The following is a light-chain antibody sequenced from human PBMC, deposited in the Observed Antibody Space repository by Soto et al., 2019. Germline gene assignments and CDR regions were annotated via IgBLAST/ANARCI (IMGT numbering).Light chain of an antibody. J-gene: IGLJ1*01. CDR1: XXXXGAGYD. Sequence: QAVVTQPPSVSGAPXXXVTISCTXXXXXXGAGYDVHWYQQLPGTAPKLLIYGNSNRPSGVPDRFSGSKAGTSASLAITGLQAEDEADYYCQSYDSSLSGYVFGTGTKVTVL. CDR2: GNS. CDR3: QSYDSSLSGYV. V-gene: IGLV1-40*01.